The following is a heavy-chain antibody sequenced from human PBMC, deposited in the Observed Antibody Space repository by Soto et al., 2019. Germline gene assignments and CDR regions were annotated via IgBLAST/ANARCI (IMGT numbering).Heavy chain of an antibody. D-gene: IGHD6-19*01. CDR3: AKDIVRYSSGWYGGMDV. V-gene: IGHV3-43*01. CDR2: ISWDGGST. Sequence: GGSLRLSCAASGFTFDDYTMHWVRQAPGKGLEWVSLISWDGGSTYYADSVKGRFTISRDNSKNSLYLQMNSLRTEDTALYYCAKDIVRYSSGWYGGMDVWGQGTTVTVSS. J-gene: IGHJ6*02. CDR1: GFTFDDYT.